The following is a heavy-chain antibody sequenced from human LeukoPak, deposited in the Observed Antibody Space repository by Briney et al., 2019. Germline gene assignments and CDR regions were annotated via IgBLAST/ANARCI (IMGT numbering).Heavy chain of an antibody. CDR1: GFTFSSYG. V-gene: IGHV3-30*02. CDR3: ANGRITIWASTGDAFDI. Sequence: PGGSLRLSCAASGFTFSSYGMHWVRQAPGKGLEWVAFIRYDGSNKYYADSVKGRFTISRGNSKKKLYLLMNSLRAEDTAVYYCANGRITIWASTGDAFDIWGQGTMVTVSS. CDR2: IRYDGSNK. J-gene: IGHJ3*02. D-gene: IGHD3-3*01.